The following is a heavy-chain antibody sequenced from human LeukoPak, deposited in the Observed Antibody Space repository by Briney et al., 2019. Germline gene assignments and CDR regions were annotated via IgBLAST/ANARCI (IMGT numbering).Heavy chain of an antibody. CDR3: VRPYNSSGPQGLYGMDV. V-gene: IGHV1-24*01. J-gene: IGHJ6*02. CDR2: FDPEDGET. CDR1: GYTLTELS. Sequence: ASVKVSCKVSGYTLTELSMHWVRQAPGKGLEWMGGFDPEDGETIYAQKFQGRVTMTEDTSTDTAYMELRSLRSDDTAVYYCVRPYNSSGPQGLYGMDVWGQGTTVTVSS. D-gene: IGHD3-22*01.